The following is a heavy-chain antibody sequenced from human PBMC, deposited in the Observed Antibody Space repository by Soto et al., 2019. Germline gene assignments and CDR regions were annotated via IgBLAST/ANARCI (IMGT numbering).Heavy chain of an antibody. J-gene: IGHJ4*02. CDR3: ARVGQAGIAVAAPYCFDY. V-gene: IGHV4-4*02. CDR2: IYHSGST. CDR1: GGSISSSNW. D-gene: IGHD6-19*01. Sequence: QVQLQESGPGLVKPSGTLSLTCAVSGGSISSSNWWSWVRQPPGKGLEWIGEIYHSGSTNYNPALKRRVTISVDNSKNPFSLKLSSGTAADTAVYYCARVGQAGIAVAAPYCFDYWGQGSLVTVSS.